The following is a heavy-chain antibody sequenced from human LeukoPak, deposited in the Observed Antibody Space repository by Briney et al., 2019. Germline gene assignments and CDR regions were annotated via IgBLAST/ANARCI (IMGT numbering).Heavy chain of an antibody. CDR1: GYTFTSYC. CDR3: ARIPVAAAGTGWIDP. D-gene: IGHD6-13*01. Sequence: ASVKVSCKASGYTFTSYCISWVRQAPGQGLEWMGWISADNGNTNYAQKVQGRVTITTDTSTSTAYMEMSSLRSDDTAVYYCARIPVAAAGTGWIDPWGQGTLVTVSS. CDR2: ISADNGNT. V-gene: IGHV1-18*01. J-gene: IGHJ5*02.